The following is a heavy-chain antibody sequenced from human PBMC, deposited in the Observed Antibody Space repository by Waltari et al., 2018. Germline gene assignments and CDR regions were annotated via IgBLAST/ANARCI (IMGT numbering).Heavy chain of an antibody. Sequence: QVQLQESGPGLVKPSQTLSLTCTASGGSISSGSYSWHWIRQPAGKGLEWIGRIYTSGSTNYNPSLKSRVTISVDTSKNQFSLKLSSVTAADTAVYYCARGRGTMVRGAYMSHWGQGTLVTVSS. V-gene: IGHV4-61*02. CDR3: ARGRGTMVRGAYMSH. CDR1: GGSISSGSYS. J-gene: IGHJ4*02. CDR2: IYTSGST. D-gene: IGHD3-10*01.